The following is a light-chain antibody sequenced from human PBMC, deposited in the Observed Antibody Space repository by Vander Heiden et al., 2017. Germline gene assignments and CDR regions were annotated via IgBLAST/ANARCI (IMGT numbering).Light chain of an antibody. CDR2: GNS. V-gene: IGLV1-40*01. CDR3: QSYDSSLSGPVV. CDR1: SCNIGAGYD. Sequence: QSVLTQPPSVSGAPGQRVTISCTGSSCNIGAGYDVHWYQQLPGTAPNHPIYGNSNRPSGVPDRFSGSKSGTSASLAITGLQAEDEADYDCQSYDSSLSGPVVFGGGTKLTVL. J-gene: IGLJ2*01.